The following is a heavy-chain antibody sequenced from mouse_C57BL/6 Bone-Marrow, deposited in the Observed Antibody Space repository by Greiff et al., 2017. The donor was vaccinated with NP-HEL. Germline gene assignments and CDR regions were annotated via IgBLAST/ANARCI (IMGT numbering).Heavy chain of an antibody. CDR1: GFTFSSYA. Sequence: EVQVVESGGGLVKPGGSLKLSCAASGFTFSSYAMSWVRQTPEKRLEWVATISDGGSYTYYPDNVKGRFTISRDNAKNNLYLQMSHLKSEDTAMYYCARDQDYGSSFYYFDYWGQGTTLTVSS. CDR2: ISDGGSYT. J-gene: IGHJ2*01. V-gene: IGHV5-4*01. D-gene: IGHD1-1*01. CDR3: ARDQDYGSSFYYFDY.